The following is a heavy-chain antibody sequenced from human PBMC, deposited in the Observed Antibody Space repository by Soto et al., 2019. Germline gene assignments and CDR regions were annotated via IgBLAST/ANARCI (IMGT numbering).Heavy chain of an antibody. CDR2: IKSKTDGGTT. Sequence: GGSLRLSCAASGFTFSNAWMNWVRQAPGKGLEWVGRIKSKTDGGTTDYAAPVKGRLPISRDDSKNTLYLQMNSLKTEDTAVYYCTTSSHGYSSGWYEVDFQHWGQGTLVTVSS. V-gene: IGHV3-15*07. D-gene: IGHD6-19*01. J-gene: IGHJ1*01. CDR3: TTSSHGYSSGWYEVDFQH. CDR1: GFTFSNAW.